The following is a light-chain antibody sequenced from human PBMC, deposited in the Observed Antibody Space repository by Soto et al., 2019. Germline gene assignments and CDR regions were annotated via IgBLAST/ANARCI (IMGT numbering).Light chain of an antibody. CDR3: SSKRGSTGV. Sequence: SVVAPPASLSGAPWKTNTLSCPGNRGDVGGYDYVSWHQQHPGKAPKLMIYDVSKRPSGVSNRFSGSKSGNTASLTISGLQAEDEADYYCSSKRGSTGVFGTGTKVTVL. CDR1: RGDVGGYDY. CDR2: DVS. J-gene: IGLJ1*01. V-gene: IGLV2-14*01.